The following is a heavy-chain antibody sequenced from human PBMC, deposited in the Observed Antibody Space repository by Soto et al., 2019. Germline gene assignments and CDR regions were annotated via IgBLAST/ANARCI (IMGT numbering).Heavy chain of an antibody. CDR1: SCSFNNYY. D-gene: IGHD5-18*01. V-gene: IGHV4-59*01. CDR2: VYYSGST. Sequence: SETLSLTCTVSSCSFNNYYWTWIRQPPGMGLEWIGYVYYSGSTNYNPSLKSRVTMSGDTSKNQFSLKLNTVTAADTAVYYCARGVKYSFDPAHVDCWGQGTLVTVSS. J-gene: IGHJ4*02. CDR3: ARGVKYSFDPAHVDC.